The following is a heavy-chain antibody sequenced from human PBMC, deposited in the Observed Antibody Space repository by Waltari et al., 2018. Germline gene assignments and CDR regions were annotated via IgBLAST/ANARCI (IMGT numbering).Heavy chain of an antibody. Sequence: QVQLVESGGGVVQPGRSLRLSCAASGFTFSSYGMHWVRQAPGKGLEWVAVIWYDGSNKYYADSVKGRFTISRDNSKNTRYLQMNSLRAEDTAVYYCARDQFYGDYDNTLDYWGQGTLVTVSS. CDR2: IWYDGSNK. D-gene: IGHD4-17*01. V-gene: IGHV3-33*01. CDR1: GFTFSSYG. J-gene: IGHJ4*02. CDR3: ARDQFYGDYDNTLDY.